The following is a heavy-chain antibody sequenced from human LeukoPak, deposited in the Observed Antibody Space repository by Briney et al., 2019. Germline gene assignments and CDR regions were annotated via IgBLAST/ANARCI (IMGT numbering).Heavy chain of an antibody. Sequence: PGGSLRLSCAASGFTFSSYSMNWVRQAPGKGLEWVSYISSSSSTIYYADSVKGRFTISRDNAKKSLYLQMNSLRDEETAVYYFARDVGWELLGFKWFEPWGQGTLVTVSS. V-gene: IGHV3-48*02. D-gene: IGHD1-26*01. CDR1: GFTFSSYS. CDR3: ARDVGWELLGFKWFEP. CDR2: ISSSSSTI. J-gene: IGHJ5*02.